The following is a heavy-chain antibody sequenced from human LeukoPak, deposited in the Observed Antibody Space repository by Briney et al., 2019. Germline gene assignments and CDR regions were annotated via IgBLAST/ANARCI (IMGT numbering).Heavy chain of an antibody. D-gene: IGHD3-16*01. V-gene: IGHV1-2*02. CDR3: ARVVRWGEGLDY. Sequence: ASVKVACKASGYTFTGYYMHWVRQAPGQGLEWMGWINPNSGGTNYAQKFQGRVTMTRDTSISTAYMELSRLRSDDTAVYYCARVVRWGEGLDYWGQGTLVTVSS. J-gene: IGHJ4*02. CDR1: GYTFTGYY. CDR2: INPNSGGT.